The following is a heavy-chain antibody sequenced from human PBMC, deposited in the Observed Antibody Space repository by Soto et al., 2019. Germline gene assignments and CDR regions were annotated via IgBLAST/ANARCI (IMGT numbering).Heavy chain of an antibody. V-gene: IGHV3-9*01. CDR2: ISWNSETI. CDR3: AKDMKWGGMTTIHYFDS. D-gene: IGHD4-17*01. Sequence: EVQLVESGGGLVQPGRSLRLSCAASGFTVDDYAMHWVRQAPGKGLEWVSGISWNSETIDYADSVKGRFTISRDNAXSXXFLQMNSLRPDDTALYDCAKDMKWGGMTTIHYFDSWGQGTLVTVSS. J-gene: IGHJ4*02. CDR1: GFTVDDYA.